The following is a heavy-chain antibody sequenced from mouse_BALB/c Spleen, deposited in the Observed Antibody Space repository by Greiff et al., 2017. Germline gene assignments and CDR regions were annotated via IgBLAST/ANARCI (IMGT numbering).Heavy chain of an antibody. CDR3: AKGPDYYGSRYAMDY. V-gene: IGHV2-5-1*01. CDR2: IWRGGST. D-gene: IGHD1-1*01. Sequence: VQLQESGPSLVQPSQSLSITCTVSGFSLTSYGVHWVRQSPGKGLEWLGVIWRGGSTDYNAAFMSRLSITKDNSKSQVFFKMNSLQADDTAIYYCAKGPDYYGSRYAMDYWGQGTSVTVSS. CDR1: GFSLTSYG. J-gene: IGHJ4*01.